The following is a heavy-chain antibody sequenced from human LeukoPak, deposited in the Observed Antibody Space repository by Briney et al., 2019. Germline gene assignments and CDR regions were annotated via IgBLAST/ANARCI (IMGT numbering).Heavy chain of an antibody. CDR1: GGSISSSSYY. D-gene: IGHD2-15*01. Sequence: SETLSLTCTVSGGSISSSSYYWGWIRQPPGKGLEWIGSIHYSGRTYYNPSLKSRVTISVDTSKNQFSLKLTSVTAADTAVYYCARQTHYTPAFDYWGQGTLVTVSS. J-gene: IGHJ4*02. CDR3: ARQTHYTPAFDY. CDR2: IHYSGRT. V-gene: IGHV4-39*01.